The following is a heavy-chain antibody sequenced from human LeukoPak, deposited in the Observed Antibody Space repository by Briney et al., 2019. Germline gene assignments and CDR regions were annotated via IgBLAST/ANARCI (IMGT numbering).Heavy chain of an antibody. Sequence: SETLPLTCTVSGGSISNYYWSWIRQPPGKGLEWIGYISHSGSTNYSPSLKSRVTISLDTSKNQFSLKLSSVTAADTAVYYCAGHHPRNTVDFWGQGTLVTVSS. CDR1: GGSISNYY. J-gene: IGHJ4*02. V-gene: IGHV4-59*08. D-gene: IGHD2/OR15-2a*01. CDR2: ISHSGST. CDR3: AGHHPRNTVDF.